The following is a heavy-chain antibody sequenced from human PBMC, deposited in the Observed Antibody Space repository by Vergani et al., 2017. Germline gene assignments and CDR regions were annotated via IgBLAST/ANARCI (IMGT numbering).Heavy chain of an antibody. CDR2: IYHSGST. CDR1: GYSISSGYY. J-gene: IGHJ5*02. V-gene: IGHV4-38-2*02. D-gene: IGHD3-16*01. CDR3: ASDAGGYVWGGYEAWFDP. Sequence: QVQLQESGPGLVKPSETLSLTCTVSGYSISSGYYWGWIRQPPGKGLEWIGSIYHSGSTYYNPSLKSRVTISVDTSKNQFSLKLSSVTAADTAVYYCASDAGGYVWGGYEAWFDPWGQGTLVTVSS.